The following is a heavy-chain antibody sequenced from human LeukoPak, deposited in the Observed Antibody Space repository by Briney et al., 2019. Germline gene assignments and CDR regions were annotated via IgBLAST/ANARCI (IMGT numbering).Heavy chain of an antibody. CDR3: ARHGTYYYDSSAIDY. D-gene: IGHD3-22*01. Sequence: SETLSLTCTVSGGSISSYYWSWIRQPPGKGLEWIGYIYYSGSTNYNPSLKSRVTISVDTSKNQFSLKLSSVTAADTAVYYCARHGTYYYDSSAIDYWGQGTLVTVSS. J-gene: IGHJ4*02. CDR2: IYYSGST. V-gene: IGHV4-59*08. CDR1: GGSISSYY.